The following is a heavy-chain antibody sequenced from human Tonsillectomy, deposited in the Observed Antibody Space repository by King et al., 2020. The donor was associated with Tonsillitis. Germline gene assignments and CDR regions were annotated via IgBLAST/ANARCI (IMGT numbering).Heavy chain of an antibody. CDR3: ARHGPISGSYGYYYYYMDV. Sequence: VQLVQSGAEVKKPGESLKISCKGSGYSFTSYWIGWVRQLPGKGLEWMGIIYPGDSDTRYSPSFQGQVPISPDKSISTAYLQWSSLKASDTAMYYCARHGPISGSYGYYYYYMDVWGKGTTVTVSS. V-gene: IGHV5-51*01. CDR2: IYPGDSDT. CDR1: GYSFTSYW. D-gene: IGHD1-26*01. J-gene: IGHJ6*03.